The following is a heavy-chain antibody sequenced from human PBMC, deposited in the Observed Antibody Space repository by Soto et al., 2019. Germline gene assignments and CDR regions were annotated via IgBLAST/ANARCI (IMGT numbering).Heavy chain of an antibody. J-gene: IGHJ4*02. CDR2: IYWDDDK. V-gene: IGHV2-5*02. Sequence: QITLKESGPTLVKPTQTLTLTCTFSGFSLSTSGVGVGWIRQPPGKALEWLALIYWDDDKRYSPSLKSRLTTTKDTPKRQVVLTMTNMDPVDTATYYCAHGRDYYGSGSLLEYFDYWGQGTLVTVSS. D-gene: IGHD3-10*01. CDR3: AHGRDYYGSGSLLEYFDY. CDR1: GFSLSTSGVG.